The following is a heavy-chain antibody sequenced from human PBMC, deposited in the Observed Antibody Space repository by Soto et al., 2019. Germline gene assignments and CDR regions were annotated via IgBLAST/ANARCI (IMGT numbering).Heavy chain of an antibody. CDR2: INAGNGNT. V-gene: IGHV1-3*01. CDR1: GYTFTSYA. J-gene: IGHJ6*02. D-gene: IGHD4-4*01. CDR3: ARDTYRNYYYYYGMDV. Sequence: QVQLVQSGAEVKKPGASVKVSCKASGYTFTSYAMHWVRQAPGQRLEWMGWINAGNGNTKYSQKFQGRVTITRDTSASTAYMELSSLRTEDTAVYYCARDTYRNYYYYYGMDVWGQGTTVTVSS.